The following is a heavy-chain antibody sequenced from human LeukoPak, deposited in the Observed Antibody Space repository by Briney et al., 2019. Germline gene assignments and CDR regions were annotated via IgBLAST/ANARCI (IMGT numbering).Heavy chain of an antibody. V-gene: IGHV3-64D*06. CDR2: ISSNGGST. Sequence: GGSLRLSCSASGFTFSTRAMHWVRQAPGKGVEHVSGISSNGGSTYYADSVKGRFTISRDNSKNTLYLQMNSLRAEDTAVYYCVEDPYSSSWYYFDYWGQGTLVTVSS. J-gene: IGHJ4*02. D-gene: IGHD6-13*01. CDR3: VEDPYSSSWYYFDY. CDR1: GFTFSTRA.